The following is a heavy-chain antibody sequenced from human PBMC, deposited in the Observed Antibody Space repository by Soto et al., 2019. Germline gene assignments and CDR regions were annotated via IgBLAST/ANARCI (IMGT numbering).Heavy chain of an antibody. CDR3: ARCFCAGTYCTSSSCYFDY. CDR1: GGSISSTSYY. J-gene: IGHJ4*02. D-gene: IGHD2-2*01. V-gene: IGHV4-39*01. CDR2: IFYNGNT. Sequence: SETLSLTCTVSGGSISSTSYYWGWIRQPPGKGLEWIGSIFYNGNTHYIPSLKSRVTISVDTSKNQFSLKLSSVTAADTAVYFCARCFCAGTYCTSSSCYFDYWGQGSLVTVSS.